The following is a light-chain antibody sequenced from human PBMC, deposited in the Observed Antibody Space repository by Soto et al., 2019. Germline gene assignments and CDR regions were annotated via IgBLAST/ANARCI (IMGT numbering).Light chain of an antibody. CDR1: QSVSSS. CDR3: QQRRNWPLLWT. Sequence: EIVLTQSPATLSLSPGERATLSCRASQSVSSSLAWYQQKPGQAPRLLIYDASNRAAGIPARFSGSGSGTDFTLTISSLEPEDFAVYYCQQRRNWPLLWTFGGGTKVEIK. CDR2: DAS. V-gene: IGKV3-11*01. J-gene: IGKJ4*01.